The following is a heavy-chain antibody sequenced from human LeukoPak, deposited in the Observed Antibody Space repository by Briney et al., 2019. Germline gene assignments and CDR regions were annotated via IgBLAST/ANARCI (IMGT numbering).Heavy chain of an antibody. D-gene: IGHD5-18*01. V-gene: IGHV3-30-3*01. CDR2: ISYDGSNK. Sequence: TGGSLRLSCVASGFPLSSYVMVWVRQAPGKGLEWVTLISYDGSNKYYADSVKGRFTISRDNSKNTLYLQMNSLRAEDTAVYYCATDVTVYFFDWGQGTLVTVSS. CDR3: ATDVTVYFFD. CDR1: GFPLSSYV. J-gene: IGHJ4*02.